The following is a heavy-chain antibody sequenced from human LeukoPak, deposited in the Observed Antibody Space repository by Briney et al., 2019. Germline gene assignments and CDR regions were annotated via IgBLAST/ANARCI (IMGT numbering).Heavy chain of an antibody. J-gene: IGHJ4*02. Sequence: ASVKVSRKASGYTFTGYYMHWVRQAPGQGLEWMGWINPNSGGTNYAQKFQGWVTMTRDTSISTAYMELSRLRSDDTAVYYCARDPGILSYDYWGQGTLVTVSS. V-gene: IGHV1-2*04. CDR1: GYTFTGYY. CDR2: INPNSGGT. D-gene: IGHD2-15*01. CDR3: ARDPGILSYDY.